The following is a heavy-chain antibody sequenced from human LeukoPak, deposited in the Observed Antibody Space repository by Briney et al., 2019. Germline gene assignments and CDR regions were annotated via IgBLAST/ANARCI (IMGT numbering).Heavy chain of an antibody. V-gene: IGHV4-30-4*01. CDR3: AGGVGGNWNDVTFDY. J-gene: IGHJ4*02. CDR1: GGSISSGDYY. D-gene: IGHD1-20*01. Sequence: SQTLSLTCTVSGGSISSGDYYWSWIRQPPGKGLEWIGYIYYSGSTYYNPSLKSRVTISVDTSKNQFSLKLSSVTAADTAVYYCAGGVGGNWNDVTFDYWGQGTLVTVSS. CDR2: IYYSGST.